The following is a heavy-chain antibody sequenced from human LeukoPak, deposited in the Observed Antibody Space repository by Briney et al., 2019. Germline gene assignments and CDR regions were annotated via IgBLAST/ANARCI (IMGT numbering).Heavy chain of an antibody. V-gene: IGHV4-39*07. Sequence: SETLSLTCTVSGGSISSSSYYWGWIRQPPGKGLEWIGSIYYSGSTYYNPSLKSRVTISVDTSKNQFSLKLSSVTAADTAVYYCARFFRFGSYSSTRDAFDIWGQGTMVTVSS. CDR1: GGSISSSSYY. CDR3: ARFFRFGSYSSTRDAFDI. D-gene: IGHD6-13*01. CDR2: IYYSGST. J-gene: IGHJ3*02.